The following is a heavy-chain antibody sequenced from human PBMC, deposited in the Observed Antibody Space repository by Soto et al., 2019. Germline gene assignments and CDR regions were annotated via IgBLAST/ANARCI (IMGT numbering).Heavy chain of an antibody. J-gene: IGHJ6*02. D-gene: IGHD1-20*01. V-gene: IGHV4-59*01. CDR2: IYYSGNT. Sequence: SETLSLTSTVFGGSIGSDSWNWIRQPPGKGLEWIGYIYYSGNTNYNPSLKSRVTISVDTSKNQFSLKLSSVTAADTAVYYCARYKSNYYYGMDVWGQGTTVTVS. CDR3: ARYKSNYYYGMDV. CDR1: GGSIGSDS.